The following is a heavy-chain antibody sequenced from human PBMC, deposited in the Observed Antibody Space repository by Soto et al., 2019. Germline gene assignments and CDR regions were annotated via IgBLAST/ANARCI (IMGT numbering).Heavy chain of an antibody. CDR2: IYYSGST. Sequence: SETLSLTCIVSGGSISNFYWSWIRQPPGKGLEWIGYIYYSGSTNYNPSLTSRVTISVDTSKNQFSLKLSSVTAADTAVYYCARHRYSYGVYYFDYWGQGTLVTVSS. J-gene: IGHJ4*02. CDR3: ARHRYSYGVYYFDY. V-gene: IGHV4-59*08. CDR1: GGSISNFY. D-gene: IGHD5-18*01.